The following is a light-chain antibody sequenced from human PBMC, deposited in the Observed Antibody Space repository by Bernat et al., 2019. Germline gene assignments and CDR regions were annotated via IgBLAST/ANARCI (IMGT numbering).Light chain of an antibody. J-gene: IGLJ2*01. CDR2: SNN. CDR3: AAWDDSLSGRV. V-gene: IGLV1-47*02. Sequence: QSLLTQPPSASGTPGQRVTISCSGSSSNIGSNYVYWYQQLPGTAPKLLIYSNNQRPSGVPDRFSGSKSGTSASLAISGLRSEDEADYYWAAWDDSLSGRVFGGGTKLTVL. CDR1: SSNIGSNY.